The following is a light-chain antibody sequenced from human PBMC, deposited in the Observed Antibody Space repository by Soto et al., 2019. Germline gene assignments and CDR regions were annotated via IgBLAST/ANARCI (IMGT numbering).Light chain of an antibody. CDR1: SSDIGAYDY. J-gene: IGLJ1*01. CDR3: SSFTTTSTHV. CDR2: EVN. V-gene: IGLV2-14*01. Sequence: QSALTQPACLSVSPGQSITMSCTGTSSDIGAYDYVSWFQQHPGKAPKLMISEVNNRPSGVSNRFSGSKSGNTAYLTISGLQVEDEAEYFCSSFTTTSTHVFGTGTKVTVL.